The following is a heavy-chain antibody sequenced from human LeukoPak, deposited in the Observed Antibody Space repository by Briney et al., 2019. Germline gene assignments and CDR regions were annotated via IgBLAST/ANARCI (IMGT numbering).Heavy chain of an antibody. J-gene: IGHJ6*02. CDR3: ARARASLRFLVWLSTYYYYGMDV. V-gene: IGHV1-46*01. Sequence: GASAKVSCTASGYTSTSYYMHWVRQAPRQGHERMGIINPSGGSTSYAQKFQGRVTMTRDTSTSTVYMELSSLRSEDTAVYYCARARASLRFLVWLSTYYYYGMDVWGQGTTVTVSS. CDR1: GYTSTSYY. D-gene: IGHD3-3*01. CDR2: INPSGGST.